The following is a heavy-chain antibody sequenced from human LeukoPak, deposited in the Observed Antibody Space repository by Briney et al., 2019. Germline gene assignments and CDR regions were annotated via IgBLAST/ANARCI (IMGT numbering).Heavy chain of an antibody. CDR3: TRDQTPYY. Sequence: GGSLRLSCAASGFTFGDYAMTWVRQAPGKGLEWVGFIRSNLYGGTPEYAASVKGRFTISRDDSNSIAYLEMDSLKTDDTAVYYCTRDQTPYYWGQGTLVTVSS. CDR1: GFTFGDYA. CDR2: IRSNLYGGTP. V-gene: IGHV3-49*04. J-gene: IGHJ4*02.